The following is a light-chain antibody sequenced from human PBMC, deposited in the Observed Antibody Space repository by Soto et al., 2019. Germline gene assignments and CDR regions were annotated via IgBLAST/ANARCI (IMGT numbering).Light chain of an antibody. CDR1: QSVSSN. Sequence: EIVMTQSPATLSVSPGERATLSCRASQSVSSNLAWYQQKPGQAPRLLIYAASTRATGIPARFSGSGSGTEFTLTISSLLSEDFAVYYCQQYNNWPGTFGQGTKVEIK. CDR3: QQYNNWPGT. V-gene: IGKV3-15*01. CDR2: AAS. J-gene: IGKJ1*01.